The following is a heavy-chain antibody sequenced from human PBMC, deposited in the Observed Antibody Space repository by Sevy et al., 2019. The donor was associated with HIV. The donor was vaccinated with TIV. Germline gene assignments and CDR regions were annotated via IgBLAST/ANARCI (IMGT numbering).Heavy chain of an antibody. V-gene: IGHV3-66*01. D-gene: IGHD3-22*01. Sequence: GGSLRLSCAASTFSVTDNYMSWVRQAPGKGLEWVSTIYSGGSTFYADSGKGRFTNSIDNSKNTLCLQMNGLRAEETDVLYCAGAAYYDASGCYCYYYGLDVWGQGTTVTVSS. CDR1: TFSVTDNY. CDR3: AGAAYYDASGCYCYYYGLDV. J-gene: IGHJ6*02. CDR2: IYSGGST.